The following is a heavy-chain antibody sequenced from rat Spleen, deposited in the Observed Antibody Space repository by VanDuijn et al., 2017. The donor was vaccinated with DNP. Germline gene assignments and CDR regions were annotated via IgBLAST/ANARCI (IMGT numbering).Heavy chain of an antibody. J-gene: IGHJ3*01. CDR1: GFTFRDYY. CDR3: ATHTFTPGITTPFAY. CDR2: IIYDGSRT. V-gene: IGHV5S10*01. Sequence: EVQLVESGGGLVQPGRSLKLSCAASGFTFRDYYMAWVRQAPKKGLEWVATIIYDGSRTYYRDSVKGRFTISRDTAKSTLYLQMDSLRSEDTATYYCATHTFTPGITTPFAYWGQGTLVTVSS. D-gene: IGHD1-4*01.